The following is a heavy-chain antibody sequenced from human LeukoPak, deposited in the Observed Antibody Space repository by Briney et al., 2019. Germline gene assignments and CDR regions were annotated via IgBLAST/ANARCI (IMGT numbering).Heavy chain of an antibody. CDR3: AREGYSSGWYAY. CDR2: IYYSGST. D-gene: IGHD6-19*01. Sequence: SETLSLTCTVSGGSISIYYWSWIRQPPGKGLEWIGYIYYSGSTNYNPSLKSRVTISVDTSKTQFSLKLSSVTAADTAVYYCAREGYSSGWYAYWGQGTLVTVSS. CDR1: GGSISIYY. J-gene: IGHJ4*02. V-gene: IGHV4-59*01.